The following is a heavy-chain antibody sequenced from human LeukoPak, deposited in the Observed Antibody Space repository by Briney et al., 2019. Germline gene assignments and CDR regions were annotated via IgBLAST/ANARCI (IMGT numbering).Heavy chain of an antibody. D-gene: IGHD3-10*01. CDR1: GYTFITYG. V-gene: IGHV1-18*01. CDR3: ARPRGITMVRGVDDAFDI. CDR2: IIPIFGTA. Sequence: GASVKVSCKASGYTFITYGINWVRQAPGQGLEWMGGIIPIFGTANYAQKLQGRVTMTTDTSTSTAYMELRSLRSDDTAVYYCARPRGITMVRGVDDAFDIWGQGTMVTVSS. J-gene: IGHJ3*02.